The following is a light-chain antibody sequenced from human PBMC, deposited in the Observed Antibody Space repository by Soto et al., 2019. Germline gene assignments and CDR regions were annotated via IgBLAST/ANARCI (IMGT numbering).Light chain of an antibody. CDR2: LGS. Sequence: EIVMTQSPLSLPVTPGEPASISCRSSQSLLHSNGYNYLDWYLQKPGQSPQVLIYLGSNRASGVPDRFSGSGSGTDFTLKISRVEAEDVGVYYCMQALHTPWTFGQGTKAEIK. J-gene: IGKJ1*01. V-gene: IGKV2-28*01. CDR1: QSLLHSNGYNY. CDR3: MQALHTPWT.